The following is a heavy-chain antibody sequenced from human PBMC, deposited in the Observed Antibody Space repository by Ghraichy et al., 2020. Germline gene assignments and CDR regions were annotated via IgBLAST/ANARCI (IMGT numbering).Heavy chain of an antibody. CDR2: IYHTGST. D-gene: IGHD4-17*01. Sequence: SETLSLTCSVSNFPIDSGFYWGWIRQPPGKGLEWIGSIYHTGSTYSNPSLKSRVTSSVDTSKNHLSLKLTSVTAADTAIYFCARESGHDIDDYALAYWGPGTLVTVSS. CDR1: NFPIDSGFY. CDR3: ARESGHDIDDYALAY. V-gene: IGHV4-38-2*02. J-gene: IGHJ4*02.